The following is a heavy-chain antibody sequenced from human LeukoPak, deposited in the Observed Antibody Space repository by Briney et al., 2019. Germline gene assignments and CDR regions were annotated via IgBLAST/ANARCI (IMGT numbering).Heavy chain of an antibody. CDR2: ISSSSSYI. D-gene: IGHD4-17*01. CDR1: GSTFSSYS. Sequence: GGSLRLSCAASGSTFSSYSMNWVRQAPGKGLEWVSSISSSSSYIYYADSVKGRFTISRDNAKNSLYLQMNSLRAEDTAVYYCARAGSVTTPYDYWGQGTLVTVSS. CDR3: ARAGSVTTPYDY. V-gene: IGHV3-21*01. J-gene: IGHJ4*02.